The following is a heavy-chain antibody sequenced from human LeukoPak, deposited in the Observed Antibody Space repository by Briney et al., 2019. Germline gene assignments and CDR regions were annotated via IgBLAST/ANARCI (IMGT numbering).Heavy chain of an antibody. D-gene: IGHD1-26*01. Sequence: SGGSLRLSCAASGFTLSDYWMNWVRQAPRKGLEWVANIKQDGSEKKYVDSVKGRFTISRDNAKNSVYLQMNSLGVEDTAVYYCVRGGRGERPNYWGQGTLVTVSS. CDR3: VRGGRGERPNY. CDR1: GFTLSDYW. J-gene: IGHJ4*02. V-gene: IGHV3-7*01. CDR2: IKQDGSEK.